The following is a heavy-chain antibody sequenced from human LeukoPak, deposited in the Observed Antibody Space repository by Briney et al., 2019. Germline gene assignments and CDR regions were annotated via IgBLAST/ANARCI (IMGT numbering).Heavy chain of an antibody. CDR1: GYTFTSYD. V-gene: IGHV1-8*01. J-gene: IGHJ6*02. Sequence: ASVKVSCKASGYTFTSYDINWVRQATGQGLEWMGWMNPNSGNTGYAQKFQGRVTMTRNTSISTAYMELSSLRSEDTAVYYGARKDCSGGSCPPEYYYYYGMDVWGQGTTVTVSS. CDR2: MNPNSGNT. CDR3: ARKDCSGGSCPPEYYYYYGMDV. D-gene: IGHD2-15*01.